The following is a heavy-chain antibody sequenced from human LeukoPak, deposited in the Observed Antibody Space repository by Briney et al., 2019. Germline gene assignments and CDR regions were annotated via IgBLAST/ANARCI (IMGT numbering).Heavy chain of an antibody. D-gene: IGHD6-19*01. V-gene: IGHV4-61*01. CDR2: IYYSGST. Sequence: SETLSLTCTVSGGSISSSSYYWGWIRQPPGKGLEWIGYIYYSGSTNYNPSLKSRVTISVDTSKNQFSLKLSSVTAADTAVYYCAREKHSSGWYGGFDYWGQGTLVTVSS. J-gene: IGHJ4*02. CDR1: GGSISSSSYY. CDR3: AREKHSSGWYGGFDY.